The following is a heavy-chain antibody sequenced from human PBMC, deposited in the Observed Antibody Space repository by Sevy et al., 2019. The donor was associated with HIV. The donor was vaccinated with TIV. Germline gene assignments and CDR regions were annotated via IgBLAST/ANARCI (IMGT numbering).Heavy chain of an antibody. J-gene: IGHJ4*02. Sequence: ASVKVSCKASGGTFSTYGISWVRQAPGQGPEWMGGIIPILGTVNYAQKFQGRVTITADESTKTAYMERSSLRSEDTAVYYWARGGGNGWYYFDYWGQETLVTVSS. CDR1: GGTFSTYG. V-gene: IGHV1-69*13. D-gene: IGHD6-19*01. CDR3: ARGGGNGWYYFDY. CDR2: IIPILGTV.